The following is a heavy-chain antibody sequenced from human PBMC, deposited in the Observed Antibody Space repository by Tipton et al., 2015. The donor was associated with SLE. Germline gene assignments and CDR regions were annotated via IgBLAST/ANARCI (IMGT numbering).Heavy chain of an antibody. Sequence: TLSLTCAVYGGSFSGYYWSWIRQPPGKGLEWIGEINHSGSTNYNPSLKSRVTISVDTSKNQFSLKLSSATAADTAVYYCGGRITMIAPFDYWGQGTLVTVSS. CDR2: INHSGST. J-gene: IGHJ4*02. V-gene: IGHV4-34*01. CDR1: GGSFSGYY. D-gene: IGHD3-22*01. CDR3: GGRITMIAPFDY.